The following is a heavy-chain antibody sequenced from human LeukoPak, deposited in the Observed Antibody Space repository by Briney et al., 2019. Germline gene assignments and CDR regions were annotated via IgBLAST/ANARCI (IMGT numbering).Heavy chain of an antibody. CDR1: GGSISSCGYY. CDR3: ARDGIAAAGMGVDP. CDR2: FCYSESY. J-gene: IGHJ5*02. D-gene: IGHD6-13*01. V-gene: IGHV4-31*03. Sequence: SQTLSLTCTVSGGSISSCGYYWSWLPPHPGKGREWIMYFCYSESYYYNPYLKSRVTISVNTSKNQFSLKLSSVTAANAAVYYRARDGIAAAGMGVDPWGQGTLVTVSS.